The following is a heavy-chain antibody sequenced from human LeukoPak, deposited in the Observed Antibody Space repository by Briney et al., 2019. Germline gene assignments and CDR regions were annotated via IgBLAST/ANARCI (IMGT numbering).Heavy chain of an antibody. CDR2: ISGSGGST. Sequence: GVSLRLSCAASGFTFSSYAMSWVRQAPGKGLEWVSAISGSGGSTYYADSVKGRFTISRDNSKNMLYLQMNSLRAEDTAVYYCAKDRGSSIAAADSLLFDYWGQGTLVTVSS. V-gene: IGHV3-23*01. D-gene: IGHD6-13*01. CDR1: GFTFSSYA. CDR3: AKDRGSSIAAADSLLFDY. J-gene: IGHJ4*02.